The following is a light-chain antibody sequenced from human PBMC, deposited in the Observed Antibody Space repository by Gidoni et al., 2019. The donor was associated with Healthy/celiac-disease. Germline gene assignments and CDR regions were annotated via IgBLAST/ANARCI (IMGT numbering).Light chain of an antibody. CDR1: QSISSW. J-gene: IGKJ3*01. V-gene: IGKV1-5*03. Sequence: DIQMTQSPSALSASVGDRVTITCRASQSISSWLAWYQQKPGKAPKLLIYKASSLESGVPSRFSGSGSGTEFTLTISRLQPDDFATYYCQQYNSYPLTFGPGTKVDIK. CDR2: KAS. CDR3: QQYNSYPLT.